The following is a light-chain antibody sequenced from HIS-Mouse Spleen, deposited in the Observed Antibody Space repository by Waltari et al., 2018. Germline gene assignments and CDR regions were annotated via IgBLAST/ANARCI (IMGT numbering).Light chain of an antibody. CDR1: KSISSD. CDR2: AAS. CDR3: QQSYSTPQYT. Sequence: IQMTQSPSSLSASVGDTVTITRRASKSISSDLNWYQQKPGKAPKLVIYAASSLKSGVPLRFSGSGSGTDFTLTISRLQPEDYATYYCQQSYSTPQYTFGQGTKLKIK. J-gene: IGKJ2*01. V-gene: IGKV1-39*01.